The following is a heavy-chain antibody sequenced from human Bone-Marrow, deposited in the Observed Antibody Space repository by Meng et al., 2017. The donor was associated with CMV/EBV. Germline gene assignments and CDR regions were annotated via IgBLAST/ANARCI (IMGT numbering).Heavy chain of an antibody. CDR1: GFTFSSHA. CDR2: ISYDGSNK. CDR3: ARDYYQYYFDY. D-gene: IGHD3-10*01. Sequence: LSLTCAASGFTFSSHAMHWVRQAPGKGLEWVALISYDGSNKYYADSVKGRFTISRDNSKNTLFLQMNSLRAEDTAVYFCARDYYQYYFDYWGRGPLVTFSS. V-gene: IGHV3-30-3*01. J-gene: IGHJ4*02.